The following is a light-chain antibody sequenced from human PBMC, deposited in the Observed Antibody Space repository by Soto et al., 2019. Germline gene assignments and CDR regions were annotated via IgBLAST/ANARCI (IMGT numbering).Light chain of an antibody. CDR1: QSISDW. J-gene: IGKJ1*01. CDR3: QQYNNYFRT. Sequence: DIQMTPSPSTLSASVGDRVTITCRASQSISDWLAWYQQKPGKAPKTLIYKASSLASGVPSRFSGSASGTEFTLTISSLQPDDFATYYCQQYNNYFRTFGQGTKVDIK. CDR2: KAS. V-gene: IGKV1-5*03.